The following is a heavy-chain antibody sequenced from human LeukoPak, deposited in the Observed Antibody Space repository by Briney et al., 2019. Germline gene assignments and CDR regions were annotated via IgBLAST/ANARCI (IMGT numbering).Heavy chain of an antibody. V-gene: IGHV1-3*01. Sequence: ASVKVSCKASGYTFTSYAMHWVRQAPGQRLEWMGWINAGNGNTKYSQKFQGRVTITADKSTSTAYMELSSLRSEDTAVYYCARAPTYYYDSSGSANYYGMDVWGQGTTVTVSS. CDR1: GYTFTSYA. CDR2: INAGNGNT. J-gene: IGHJ6*02. CDR3: ARAPTYYYDSSGSANYYGMDV. D-gene: IGHD3-22*01.